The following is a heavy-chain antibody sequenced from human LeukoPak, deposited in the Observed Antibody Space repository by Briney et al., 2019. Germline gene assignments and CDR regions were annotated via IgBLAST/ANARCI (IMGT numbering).Heavy chain of an antibody. Sequence: ASVKVSCKASGDTFTGYYMHWVRQAPGQGLEWMGWINPNNGGTKYVQKFQGRVTMTRDTSISTAYMELSRLTSDDTAVYYCARAWGGSPGLDYYYYYMDVWGKGTTVTISS. CDR3: ARAWGGSPGLDYYYYYMDV. CDR2: INPNNGGT. J-gene: IGHJ6*03. D-gene: IGHD3-10*01. CDR1: GDTFTGYY. V-gene: IGHV1-2*02.